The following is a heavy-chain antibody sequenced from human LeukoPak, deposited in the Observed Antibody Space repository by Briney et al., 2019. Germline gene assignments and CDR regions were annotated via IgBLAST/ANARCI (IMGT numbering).Heavy chain of an antibody. J-gene: IGHJ4*02. D-gene: IGHD4-23*01. Sequence: ASVKVSCKASGYTFTSYGIIWVRQAPGQGLEWMGWISAYNGNTNYAQKLQGRVTMTTDTSTSTAYMELRSLRSDDTAVYYCARARTTVVTGTAFDYWGQGTLVTVSS. V-gene: IGHV1-18*01. CDR2: ISAYNGNT. CDR1: GYTFTSYG. CDR3: ARARTTVVTGTAFDY.